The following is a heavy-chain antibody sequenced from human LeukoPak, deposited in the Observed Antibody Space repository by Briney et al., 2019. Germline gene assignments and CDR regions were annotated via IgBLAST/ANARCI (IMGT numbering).Heavy chain of an antibody. V-gene: IGHV1-2*06. Sequence: ASXKVSCKASGYTFTGYYMHWVRQAPGQGLEWMGRINPNSGGTNYAQKYQGRVTMARDTSISTAYMELSRLRSDDTAVYYCARVSRFYCSSTSCYGSDWFDPWGQGTLVTVSS. J-gene: IGHJ5*02. CDR1: GYTFTGYY. CDR3: ARVSRFYCSSTSCYGSDWFDP. CDR2: INPNSGGT. D-gene: IGHD2-2*01.